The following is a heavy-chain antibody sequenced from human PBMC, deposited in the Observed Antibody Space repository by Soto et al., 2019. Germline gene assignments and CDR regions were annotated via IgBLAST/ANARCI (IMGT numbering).Heavy chain of an antibody. CDR1: GYTFTNYG. Sequence: ASVKVSCKASGYTFTNYGISWLRQAPGQGLEFMGWINTYNGNTKYPQKFQGRVTMTTDTSTSTAYMKLRSLSSDDTAVYYCAASQQFDYWGQGTLVTVSS. CDR2: INTYNGNT. D-gene: IGHD6-13*01. CDR3: AASQQFDY. V-gene: IGHV1-18*01. J-gene: IGHJ4*02.